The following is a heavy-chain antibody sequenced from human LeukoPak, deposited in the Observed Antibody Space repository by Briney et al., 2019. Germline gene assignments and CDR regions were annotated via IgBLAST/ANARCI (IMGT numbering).Heavy chain of an antibody. CDR3: ARDLVLYGSGSYRGYYYMDV. J-gene: IGHJ6*03. V-gene: IGHV1-2*02. CDR2: INPNSGGT. CDR1: GYTFTGYY. D-gene: IGHD3-10*01. Sequence: ASVKVSCKASGYTFTGYYMHWVRQAPGQGLEWMGWINPNSGGTNYAQKFQGRVTMTRDTSISTAYMELSRLRSDDTAVYYCARDLVLYGSGSYRGYYYMDVWGKGTTVTVSS.